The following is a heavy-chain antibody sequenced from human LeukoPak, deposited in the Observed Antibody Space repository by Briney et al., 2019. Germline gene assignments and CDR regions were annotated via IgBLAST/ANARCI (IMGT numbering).Heavy chain of an antibody. V-gene: IGHV3-21*01. Sequence: GESLRLSCVGSGFTFSSYSMNWVRQAPGKGLEWVSSIYARNTYIYYADSLKGRFTISRDDAKNSLYLQMNSLRGEDTAVYYCARVSRIAYSSSWSLDYWGQGTLVTVSS. CDR1: GFTFSSYS. D-gene: IGHD6-13*01. CDR2: IYARNTYI. J-gene: IGHJ4*02. CDR3: ARVSRIAYSSSWSLDY.